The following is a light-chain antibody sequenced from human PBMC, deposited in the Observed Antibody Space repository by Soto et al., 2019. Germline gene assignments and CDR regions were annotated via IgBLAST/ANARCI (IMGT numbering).Light chain of an antibody. CDR2: DAS. CDR3: QQRSNWPLT. J-gene: IGKJ4*01. Sequence: EVVLTQSPATLSLSPGESATLSCRASQGVSSYLVWYQQKLGQAPRLLIYDASNRATGIPARFSGSGSGTDFTLTISSLEPEDFAVYFCQQRSNWPLTFGGGTKVEIK. CDR1: QGVSSY. V-gene: IGKV3-11*01.